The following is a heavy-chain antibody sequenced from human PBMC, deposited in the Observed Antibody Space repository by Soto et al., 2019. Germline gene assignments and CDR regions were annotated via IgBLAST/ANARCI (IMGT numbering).Heavy chain of an antibody. D-gene: IGHD6-13*01. CDR3: ARDRRKAAAGDY. CDR1: GYSISSGYY. Sequence: SETLSLTCTVSGYSISSGYYWGWIRQPPGKGLEWIGSIYHSGSTYYNPSLKSRVTISVDTSKNQFSLKLSSVTAADTAVYYCARDRRKAAAGDYWGQGTLVTVSS. V-gene: IGHV4-38-2*02. J-gene: IGHJ4*02. CDR2: IYHSGST.